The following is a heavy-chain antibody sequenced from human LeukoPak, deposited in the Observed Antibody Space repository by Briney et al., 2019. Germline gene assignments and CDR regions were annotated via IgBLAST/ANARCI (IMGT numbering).Heavy chain of an antibody. D-gene: IGHD3-22*01. V-gene: IGHV3-11*01. Sequence: GGSLRLSCAASGLTFSEYYMSRIRQAPGKGLEWVSYISSSGSTIYYADSVKGRFTISRDNAKNSLYLQMNSLRAEDTAVYYCARGKNYYDSSGYYDDAFDIWGQGTMVAVPS. CDR2: ISSSGSTI. CDR1: GLTFSEYY. J-gene: IGHJ3*02. CDR3: ARGKNYYDSSGYYDDAFDI.